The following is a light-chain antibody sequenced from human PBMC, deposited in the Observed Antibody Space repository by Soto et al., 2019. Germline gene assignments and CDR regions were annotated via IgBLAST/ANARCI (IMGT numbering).Light chain of an antibody. J-gene: IGLJ2*01. Sequence: QLVLTQSPSASASLGASVKLTCTLSSGHTSYAIAWHQQQPEKGPRYLMKLNSDGSHRKRDGIPDRFSGSSSGAERYLTISSLQSDDEADYYCQTWGTGVVFGGGTQLTVL. V-gene: IGLV4-69*01. CDR1: SGHTSYA. CDR2: LNSDGSH. CDR3: QTWGTGVV.